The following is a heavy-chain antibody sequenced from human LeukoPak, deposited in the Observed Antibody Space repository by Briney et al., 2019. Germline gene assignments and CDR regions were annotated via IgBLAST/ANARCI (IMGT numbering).Heavy chain of an antibody. D-gene: IGHD6-19*01. V-gene: IGHV3-11*01. J-gene: IGHJ4*02. Sequence: GGSLRLSCAASGFTFNNYYMTWIRQAPGKGLEWLSYISSSNITMYYADSVKGRFTISRDNAKKSLYLQMNSLRAEDTALYYCAKGGLGSGWLFDYWGQGTLVTVSS. CDR2: ISSSNITM. CDR1: GFTFNNYY. CDR3: AKGGLGSGWLFDY.